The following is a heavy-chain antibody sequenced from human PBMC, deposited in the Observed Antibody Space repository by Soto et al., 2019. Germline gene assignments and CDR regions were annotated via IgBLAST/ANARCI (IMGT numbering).Heavy chain of an antibody. Sequence: QVQLQESGPGLVKPSETLSLTCTVSGGSISSYYWSWIRQPPGKGLEWIGYIYYSGSTNYNPSLKSRVTISVDTSKNQFSLKLSSVTAADTAVDYCARNDYGDYYYYYYMDVWGKGTTVTVSS. CDR3: ARNDYGDYYYYYYMDV. D-gene: IGHD4-17*01. CDR1: GGSISSYY. V-gene: IGHV4-59*01. CDR2: IYYSGST. J-gene: IGHJ6*03.